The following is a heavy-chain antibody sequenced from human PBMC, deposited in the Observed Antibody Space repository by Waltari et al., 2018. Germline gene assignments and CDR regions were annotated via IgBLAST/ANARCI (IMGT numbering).Heavy chain of an antibody. CDR2: ISSSSSTI. D-gene: IGHD3-10*01. CDR3: AREGEDAFDI. J-gene: IGHJ3*02. CDR1: GFTFSSYS. Sequence: EVQLVESGGGLVQPGGSLRLSCAASGFTFSSYSMNWVRQAPGKGLEWVSYISSSSSTIYYEDSVKGRFTISRDNAKNSLYLQMNSLRAEDTAVYYCAREGEDAFDIWGQGTMVTVSS. V-gene: IGHV3-48*01.